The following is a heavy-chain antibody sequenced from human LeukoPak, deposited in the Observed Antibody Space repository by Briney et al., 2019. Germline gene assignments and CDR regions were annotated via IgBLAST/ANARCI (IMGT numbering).Heavy chain of an antibody. CDR1: GGSISSGDYY. Sequence: PSETLSLTCTVSGGSISSGDYYWSWIRQPPGKGLEWIGYIYYSGSTYYNPSLKSRVTISVDTSKNQFSLKLSSVTAADTAVYYCARGAAPDVFDIWGQGTMVTVSS. J-gene: IGHJ3*02. CDR2: IYYSGST. D-gene: IGHD6-13*01. CDR3: ARGAAPDVFDI. V-gene: IGHV4-30-4*01.